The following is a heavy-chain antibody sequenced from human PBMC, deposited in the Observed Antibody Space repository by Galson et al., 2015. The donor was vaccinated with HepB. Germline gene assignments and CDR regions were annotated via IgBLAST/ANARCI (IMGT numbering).Heavy chain of an antibody. CDR2: IDPSDSYT. CDR1: GYSFTSYW. V-gene: IGHV5-10-1*01. D-gene: IGHD3-10*01. CDR3: ARRGDPDYYYGSVEDY. Sequence: QSGAEVKKPGESLRISCKGSGYSFTSYWISWVRQMPGKGLEWMGRIDPSDSYTNYSPSFQGHVTISADKSISTAYLQWSSLKASDTAMYYCARRGDPDYYYGSVEDYWGQGTLVTVSS. J-gene: IGHJ4*02.